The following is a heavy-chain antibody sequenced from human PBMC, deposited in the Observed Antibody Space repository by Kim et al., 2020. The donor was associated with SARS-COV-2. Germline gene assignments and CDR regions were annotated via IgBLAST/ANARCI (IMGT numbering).Heavy chain of an antibody. CDR2: K. Sequence: KSYADSVKGRFTISRDNSKNTLYLQMNSLRAEDTAVYYCAKDTYGMAMDVWGKGTTVTVSS. CDR3: AKDTYGMAMDV. J-gene: IGHJ6*03. D-gene: IGHD3-10*01. V-gene: IGHV3-30*02.